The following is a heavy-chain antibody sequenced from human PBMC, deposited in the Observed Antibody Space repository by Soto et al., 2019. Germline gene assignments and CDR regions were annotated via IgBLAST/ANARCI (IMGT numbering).Heavy chain of an antibody. CDR1: GYSINSDDY. CDR2: IYHSVST. V-gene: IGHV4-38-2*02. D-gene: IGHD2-15*01. CDR3: ARHLLLVGPAQFDI. J-gene: IGHJ4*01. Sequence: SETLSLTCTVSGYSINSDDYWGWIRQPPGKGLEWIASIYHSVSTFYNPSLRSRVTISIDTSKNQFSLRLTAVTAADTAMYYCARHLLLVGPAQFDIWGQGAVVTVSS.